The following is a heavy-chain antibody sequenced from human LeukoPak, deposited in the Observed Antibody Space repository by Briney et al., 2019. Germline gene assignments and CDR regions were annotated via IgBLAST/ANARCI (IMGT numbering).Heavy chain of an antibody. D-gene: IGHD1-26*01. V-gene: IGHV1-46*01. CDR3: ARDNSVGDYAWWFDP. CDR2: INPSGSST. J-gene: IGHJ5*02. CDR1: GYAFTRHY. Sequence: EASVKVSCKASGYAFTRHYMHWVRQAPGQGLEWMGLINPSGSSTIYAQKFQGRVTMTRDMSTSTDHMELSSLRSEDTAVYYCARDNSVGDYAWWFDPWGQGTLVTVSS.